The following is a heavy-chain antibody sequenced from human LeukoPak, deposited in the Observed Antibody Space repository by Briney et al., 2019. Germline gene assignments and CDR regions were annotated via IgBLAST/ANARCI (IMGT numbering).Heavy chain of an antibody. CDR3: ARGGDYGDSFDY. CDR2: IKQDGSEK. CDR1: GFTFTTYP. V-gene: IGHV3-7*01. J-gene: IGHJ4*02. D-gene: IGHD4-17*01. Sequence: GGSLRLSCAASGFTFTTYPMSWVRQAPGKGLEWVANIKQDGSEKYYVDSVKGRFTISRDNAKNSLYLQMNSLRAEDTAVYYCARGGDYGDSFDYWGQGTLVTVSS.